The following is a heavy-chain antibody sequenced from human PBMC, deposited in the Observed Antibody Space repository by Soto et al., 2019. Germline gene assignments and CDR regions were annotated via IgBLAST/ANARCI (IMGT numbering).Heavy chain of an antibody. CDR3: AGDSNEVVVAADFDY. J-gene: IGHJ4*02. CDR1: GYTFTSYG. Sequence: QVQLVQSGAEVKKPGASVKVSCKASGYTFTSYGISWVRQAPGQGLEWMGWISAYNGNTNYAQTLQGRVTMTKDPATSTGYMELRSLRSDDTAVYYCAGDSNEVVVAADFDYWGEGTLVTVSS. D-gene: IGHD2-15*01. CDR2: ISAYNGNT. V-gene: IGHV1-18*04.